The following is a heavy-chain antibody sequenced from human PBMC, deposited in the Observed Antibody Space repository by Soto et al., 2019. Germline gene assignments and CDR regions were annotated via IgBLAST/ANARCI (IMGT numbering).Heavy chain of an antibody. V-gene: IGHV3-23*01. Sequence: EVQLLESEGGLVQPGGSLRLSCEDSGFTFKKYAMTWVRQAPGKGLEWVADINESGKKTNYAESVKGRFSISRDNSRNTLSLLMNSLRADDTAIYYCAKDRATIFGVVWKYGLDVWGQGTTVSVSS. D-gene: IGHD3-3*01. CDR3: AKDRATIFGVVWKYGLDV. CDR1: GFTFKKYA. CDR2: INESGKKT. J-gene: IGHJ6*02.